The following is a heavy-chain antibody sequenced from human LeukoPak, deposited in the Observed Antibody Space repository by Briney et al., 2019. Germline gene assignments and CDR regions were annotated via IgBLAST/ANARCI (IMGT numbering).Heavy chain of an antibody. CDR1: GGSISSSSYY. Sequence: SETLSLTCTVSGGSISSSSYYWGWIRQPPGKGLEWIGSIYYSGSTYYNPSLKSRVTISVDTSKNQFSLKLSSVTAADTAVYYCARDLSLRGSVPFDYWGQGTLVTVSS. J-gene: IGHJ4*02. V-gene: IGHV4-39*07. D-gene: IGHD3-10*01. CDR2: IYYSGST. CDR3: ARDLSLRGSVPFDY.